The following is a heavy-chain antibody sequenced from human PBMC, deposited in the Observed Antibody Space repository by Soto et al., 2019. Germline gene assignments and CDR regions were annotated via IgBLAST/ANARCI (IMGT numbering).Heavy chain of an antibody. CDR1: GFTFSSYW. Sequence: GGSLRLSCAASGFTFSSYWMSWVRQAPGKGLEWVANIKQDGSEKYYVDSVKGRFTISRDNAKNSLYLQMNSLRAEDTAVYYCARSYDFWSGYYTGPDAFDIWGQGTMVTVSS. J-gene: IGHJ3*02. CDR2: IKQDGSEK. V-gene: IGHV3-7*05. D-gene: IGHD3-3*01. CDR3: ARSYDFWSGYYTGPDAFDI.